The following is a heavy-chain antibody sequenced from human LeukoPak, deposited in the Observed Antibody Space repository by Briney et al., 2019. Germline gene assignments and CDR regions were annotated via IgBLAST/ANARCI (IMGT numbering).Heavy chain of an antibody. J-gene: IGHJ4*02. CDR2: IYYSGST. D-gene: IGHD5-18*01. V-gene: IGHV4-34*01. Sequence: SETLSLTCAVYGGSFSGYYWSWIRQPPGKGLEWIGSIYYSGSTYYNPSLKSRVTISVDTSKNQFSLKLSSVTAADTAVYYCACIYSYGYYFDYWGQGTLVTVSS. CDR1: GGSFSGYY. CDR3: ACIYSYGYYFDY.